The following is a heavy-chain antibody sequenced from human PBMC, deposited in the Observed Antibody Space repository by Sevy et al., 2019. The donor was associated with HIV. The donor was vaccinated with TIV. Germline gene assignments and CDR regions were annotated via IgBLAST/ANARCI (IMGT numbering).Heavy chain of an antibody. V-gene: IGHV3-15*01. CDR3: TTETRPRYYYYGMDV. D-gene: IGHD6-6*01. J-gene: IGHJ6*02. Sequence: GGSLRLSCAASGFTFSNAWMSWVRQAPGKGLEWVGRIKSKTDGGTTDYAAPGKGRFTISRADSKNTLYLQMNSLKTEDIAVYSCTTETRPRYYYYGMDVWGQGTTVTVSS. CDR2: IKSKTDGGTT. CDR1: GFTFSNAW.